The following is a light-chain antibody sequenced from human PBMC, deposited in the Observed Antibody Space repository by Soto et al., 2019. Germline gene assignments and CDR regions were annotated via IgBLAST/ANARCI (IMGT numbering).Light chain of an antibody. CDR3: QQSGSSPRT. CDR2: DAS. CDR1: QSVRGNY. J-gene: IGKJ1*01. V-gene: IGKV3D-20*01. Sequence: EIVLTQSPATLSLSPGERATLSCVASQSVRGNYLAWYQQRPGLAPRLLIFDASTRATGVPDRFSGSGSGTDFTLTINGLEPEDSAVYYCQQSGSSPRTFGQGTKVDIK.